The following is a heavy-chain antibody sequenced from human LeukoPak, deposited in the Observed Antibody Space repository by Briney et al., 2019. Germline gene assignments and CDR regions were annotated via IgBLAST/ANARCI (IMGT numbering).Heavy chain of an antibody. CDR1: GYTFTGYY. CDR3: ARVLVVPAATYYYYYYMDV. CDR2: INPNSGGT. D-gene: IGHD2-2*01. V-gene: IGHV1-2*06. J-gene: IGHJ6*03. Sequence: ASVKVSCKASGYTFTGYYMHWVRQAPGQGLEWMGRINPNSGGTNYAQKFQGRVTMTRDTSISTAYMELSRLRSDDTAVYYCARVLVVPAATYYYYYYMDVWGKGTTVTVSS.